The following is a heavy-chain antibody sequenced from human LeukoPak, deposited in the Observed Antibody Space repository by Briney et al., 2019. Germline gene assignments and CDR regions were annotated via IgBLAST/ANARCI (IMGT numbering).Heavy chain of an antibody. CDR2: ISWDESTT. CDR3: ARGPNRWWVVSRNWGMDV. Sequence: SGGSLRLSCAASGLSIGDNSMHWVHQAPGKGLEWVSLISWDESTTYYSDSVKGRFTVSRDSSKNSLHLQMNSLRTEDTALYYCARGPNRWWVVSRNWGMDVWGQGTTVTVSS. CDR1: GLSIGDNS. J-gene: IGHJ6*02. D-gene: IGHD2-15*01. V-gene: IGHV3-43*01.